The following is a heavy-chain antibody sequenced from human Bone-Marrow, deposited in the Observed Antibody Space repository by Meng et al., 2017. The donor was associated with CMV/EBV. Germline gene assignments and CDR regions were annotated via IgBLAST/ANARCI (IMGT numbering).Heavy chain of an antibody. CDR1: GGSISSSSYY. CDR3: ARVLPPGNWFDP. CDR2: IYYSGST. Sequence: LPLQGSGPGLVKPSETLSLTCTVSGGSISSSSYYWGWIRQPPGKGLEWIGSIYYSGSTYYNPSLKSRVTISVDTSKNQFSLKLSSVTAADTAVYYCARVLPPGNWFDPWGQETLVTVSS. V-gene: IGHV4-39*07. J-gene: IGHJ5*02. D-gene: IGHD3-10*01.